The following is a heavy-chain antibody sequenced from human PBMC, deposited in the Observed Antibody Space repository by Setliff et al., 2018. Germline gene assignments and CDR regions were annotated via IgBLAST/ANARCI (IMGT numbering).Heavy chain of an antibody. V-gene: IGHV5-51*01. CDR2: IFPGNSNT. CDR3: ARSGNQVGGDC. CDR1: GYSFTNNW. J-gene: IGHJ4*02. D-gene: IGHD1-26*01. Sequence: GESLKISCQGSGYSFTNNWIAWVRQMPGKGLECMGIIFPGNSNTRYSPSFQGQVTISVDKFINTAYLQWSSLKASDTAMYYCARSGNQVGGDCWGQGTLVTVSS.